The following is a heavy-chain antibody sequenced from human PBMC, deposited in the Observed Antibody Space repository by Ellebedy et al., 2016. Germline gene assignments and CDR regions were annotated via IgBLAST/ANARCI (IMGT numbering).Heavy chain of an antibody. CDR2: MNPNSGNT. J-gene: IGHJ4*02. CDR1: GYTFTSYD. Sequence: ASVKVSXXASGYTFTSYDINWVRQATGQGLEWMGWMNPNSGNTGYAQKFQGSVTISADESTSTAYMELTNLRSEDTAVYFCARGQDMSTSSLDYWGQGTLVTVSS. V-gene: IGHV1-8*01. CDR3: ARGQDMSTSSLDY. D-gene: IGHD5-24*01.